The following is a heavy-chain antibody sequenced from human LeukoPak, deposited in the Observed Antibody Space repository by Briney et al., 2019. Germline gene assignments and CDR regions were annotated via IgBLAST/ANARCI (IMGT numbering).Heavy chain of an antibody. V-gene: IGHV3-23*01. CDR1: TFAFSSYA. CDR3: TKDPNGDYVGAFDF. CDR2: ITATGGIS. Sequence: GGSLRLSCAASTFAFSSYAMTWVRQAPGKGLEWVSSITATGGISYADSVKGRFTISRDNSKSTLYLQMNSLRAEDTAVHYCTKDPNGDYVGAFDFWGQGTMVTVSS. J-gene: IGHJ3*01. D-gene: IGHD4-17*01.